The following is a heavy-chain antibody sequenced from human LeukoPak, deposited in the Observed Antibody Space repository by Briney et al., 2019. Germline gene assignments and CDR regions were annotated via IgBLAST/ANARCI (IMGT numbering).Heavy chain of an antibody. J-gene: IGHJ5*02. D-gene: IGHD2-2*01. CDR1: GGSFSGYY. Sequence: SETLSLTCAVYGGSFSGYYWSWIRQPPGKGLEWIGEINHSGSTNYNPSLKSRVTISVDTSKNQFSLKLSSVTAADTTVYYCASGYQLLRHWFDPWGQGTLVTVSS. CDR3: ASGYQLLRHWFDP. V-gene: IGHV4-34*01. CDR2: INHSGST.